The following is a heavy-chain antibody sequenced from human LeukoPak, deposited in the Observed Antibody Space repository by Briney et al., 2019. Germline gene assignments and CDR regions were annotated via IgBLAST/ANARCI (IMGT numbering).Heavy chain of an antibody. Sequence: PGGSLRLSRAASGFTFSSYSMNWVRQAPGKGLEWVSYISSASNTIYYADSVKGRFTISRDNAKNSLYLQMNSLRAEDTAMYYCARDRRTGRRIGYYYYMDVWGKGTTVTVSS. CDR2: ISSASNTI. J-gene: IGHJ6*03. CDR1: GFTFSSYS. CDR3: ARDRRTGRRIGYYYYMDV. V-gene: IGHV3-48*01. D-gene: IGHD1-14*01.